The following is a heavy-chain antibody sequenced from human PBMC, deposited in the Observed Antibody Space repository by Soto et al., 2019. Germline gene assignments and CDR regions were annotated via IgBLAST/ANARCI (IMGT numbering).Heavy chain of an antibody. J-gene: IGHJ3*02. CDR3: AKDSGSPDAFDI. V-gene: IGHV3-30*18. CDR2: ISYDGSNK. D-gene: IGHD1-26*01. Sequence: LRLSCAASGFTFSSYGMHWVRQAPGKGLEWVAVISYDGSNKYYADSVKGRFTISRDNSKNTLYLQTNSLRAEDTAVYYCAKDSGSPDAFDIWGQGTMVTVSS. CDR1: GFTFSSYG.